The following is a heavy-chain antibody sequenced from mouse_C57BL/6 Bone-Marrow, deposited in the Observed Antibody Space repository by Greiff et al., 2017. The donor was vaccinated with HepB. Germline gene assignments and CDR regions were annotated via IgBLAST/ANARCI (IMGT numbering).Heavy chain of an antibody. CDR3: AREGDGYYAGVFAY. D-gene: IGHD2-3*01. V-gene: IGHV5-4*01. CDR2: ISDGGSYT. CDR1: GFTFSSYA. J-gene: IGHJ3*01. Sequence: EVKLVESGGGLVKPGGSLKLSCAASGFTFSSYAMSWVRQTPEKRLEWVATISDGGSYTYYPDNVKGRFTISRDNAKNNLYLQMSHLKSEDTAMYYCAREGDGYYAGVFAYWGQGTLVTVSA.